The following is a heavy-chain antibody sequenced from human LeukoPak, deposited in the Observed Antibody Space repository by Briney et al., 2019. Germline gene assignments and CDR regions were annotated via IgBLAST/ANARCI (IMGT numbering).Heavy chain of an antibody. D-gene: IGHD5-18*01. CDR1: GFTFSSYA. CDR2: ISYDGSNK. CDR3: ARAWVRYSYGSLVSWSWFDP. V-gene: IGHV3-30*04. J-gene: IGHJ5*02. Sequence: GGSLRLSCAASGFTFSSYAMHWVRQAPGKGLEWVAVISYDGSNKYYADSVKGRFTISRDNSKNTLYLQMNSLRTEDTAVYYCARAWVRYSYGSLVSWSWFDPWGQGTLVTVSS.